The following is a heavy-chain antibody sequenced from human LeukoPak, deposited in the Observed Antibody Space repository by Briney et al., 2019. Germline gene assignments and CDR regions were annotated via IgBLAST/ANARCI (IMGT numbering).Heavy chain of an antibody. Sequence: SETPSLTCTVSGGSISGYYWSWIRQPAGKGLEWIGRIYTSGSTNYNPSLKSRVTMSLDTSKNQFSLNLTSVTAADTAVYSRARIRDSSGYYLGAFDVWGQGRMGTVSS. CDR2: IYTSGST. V-gene: IGHV4-4*07. D-gene: IGHD3-22*01. J-gene: IGHJ3*01. CDR3: ARIRDSSGYYLGAFDV. CDR1: GGSISGYY.